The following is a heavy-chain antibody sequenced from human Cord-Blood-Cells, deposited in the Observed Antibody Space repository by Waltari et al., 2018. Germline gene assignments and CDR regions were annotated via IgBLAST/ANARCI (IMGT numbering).Heavy chain of an antibody. D-gene: IGHD3-3*01. J-gene: IGHJ5*02. CDR1: GFTFSSYW. Sequence: EVQLVESGGGLVQPGGSLRLSCAASGFTFSSYWMSWVRQAPGKGLEGVAKIKQDGSEKYYVDSVKGRFTISRDNAKNSLYLQMNSLRAEDTAVYYCARSDYDFWSGYYWFDPWGQGTLVTVSS. V-gene: IGHV3-7*01. CDR3: ARSDYDFWSGYYWFDP. CDR2: IKQDGSEK.